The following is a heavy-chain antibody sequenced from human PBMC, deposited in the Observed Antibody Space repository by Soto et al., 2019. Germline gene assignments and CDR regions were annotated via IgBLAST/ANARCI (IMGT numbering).Heavy chain of an antibody. CDR2: ISGSGGST. D-gene: IGHD5-18*01. CDR3: AKVLGGLDTAMVTVYYYGMDV. V-gene: IGHV3-23*01. Sequence: GGSLRLSCAASGFTFSSYAMSWVRQAPGKGLEWVSAISGSGGSTYYADSVKGRFTISRDNSKNTLYLQMNSLRAEDTAVYYCAKVLGGLDTAMVTVYYYGMDVWGQGTTVTVSS. J-gene: IGHJ6*02. CDR1: GFTFSSYA.